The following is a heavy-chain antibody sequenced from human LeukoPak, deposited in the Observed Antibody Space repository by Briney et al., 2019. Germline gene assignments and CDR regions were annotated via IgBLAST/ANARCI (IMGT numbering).Heavy chain of an antibody. CDR1: GFTFSDYS. CDR3: ARATRGRDY. J-gene: IGHJ4*02. V-gene: IGHV3-21*01. D-gene: IGHD1-1*01. Sequence: GGSLRLSCAASGFTFSDYSMNWVRQAPGKGLEWVSSISSSSSYTFYADSVKGRFTISRDNAENSLYLQMNSLRVEDTAVYYCARATRGRDYWGQGTLVTVSS. CDR2: ISSSSSYT.